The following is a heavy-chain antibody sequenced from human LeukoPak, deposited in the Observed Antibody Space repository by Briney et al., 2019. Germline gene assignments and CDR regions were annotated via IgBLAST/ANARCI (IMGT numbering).Heavy chain of an antibody. CDR1: GFTFSSYA. V-gene: IGHV3-7*03. J-gene: IGHJ4*02. CDR3: ARAIGDYAAF. CDR2: INQDGSKE. Sequence: PGGSLRLSCAASGFTFSSYAMHWVRQAPGKGLEWVANINQDGSKEYYVDSVKGRFAISSDNAKNSLYLQMNSLRVEDTAVYYCARAIGDYAAFWGQGTLVTVSS.